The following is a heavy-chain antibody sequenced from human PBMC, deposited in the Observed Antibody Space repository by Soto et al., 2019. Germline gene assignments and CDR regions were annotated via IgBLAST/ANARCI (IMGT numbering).Heavy chain of an antibody. D-gene: IGHD3-16*01. J-gene: IGHJ4*02. CDR3: ARVTWAYDYVWGRYFDY. Sequence: GGSLRLSCAASGFTFSSHWMSWVRQAPRKGLEWVANIKEDGTEKYYVGSVKGRFTISRDNAKNSLYLQMSSLRAEDTAVYYCARVTWAYDYVWGRYFDYWGQGFLVTVSS. V-gene: IGHV3-7*01. CDR1: GFTFSSHW. CDR2: IKEDGTEK.